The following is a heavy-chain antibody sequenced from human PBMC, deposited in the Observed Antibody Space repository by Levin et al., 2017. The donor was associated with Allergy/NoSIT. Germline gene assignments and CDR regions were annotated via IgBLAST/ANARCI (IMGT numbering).Heavy chain of an antibody. D-gene: IGHD3/OR15-3a*01. Sequence: GESLKISCAASGLTARNNYMSWVRQAPGKGLEWVSIIYNGDTTYYADSVKGRFTISRDNSNTLYLHMSSLRAETSALYYCAPPLDGPASRVRFDYWGQGALFTVSS. CDR2: IYNGDTT. V-gene: IGHV3-66*01. J-gene: IGHJ4*02. CDR1: GLTARNNY. CDR3: APPLDGPASRVRFDY.